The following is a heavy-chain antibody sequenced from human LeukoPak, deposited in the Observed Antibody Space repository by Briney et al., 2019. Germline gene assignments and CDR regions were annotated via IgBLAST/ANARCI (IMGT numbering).Heavy chain of an antibody. CDR2: ISSSSSYI. Sequence: PGGSLRLSCAASGFTFSSYSMNWVRQAPGKGLEWVSSISSSSSYIYYADSVKGRFTISRDNAKSSLYLQMNSLRAEDTAVYYCARDSWNDCSGGSCYSNYWGQGTLVTVSS. CDR3: ARDSWNDCSGGSCYSNY. J-gene: IGHJ4*02. D-gene: IGHD2-15*01. CDR1: GFTFSSYS. V-gene: IGHV3-21*01.